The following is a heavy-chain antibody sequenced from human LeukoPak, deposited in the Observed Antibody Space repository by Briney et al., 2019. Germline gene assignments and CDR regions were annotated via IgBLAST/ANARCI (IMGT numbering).Heavy chain of an antibody. CDR3: ARDSQYCSGGSCYNWFDP. CDR2: ISSSSSTI. Sequence: GGSLRLSCAASGFTFSSYSMNWVRQAPGKGLEWVSYISSSSSTIYYADSVKGRFTISRDNAKNSLYLQMNSLRDEDTAVYYCARDSQYCSGGSCYNWFDPWGQGTLVTVSS. J-gene: IGHJ5*02. V-gene: IGHV3-48*02. D-gene: IGHD2-15*01. CDR1: GFTFSSYS.